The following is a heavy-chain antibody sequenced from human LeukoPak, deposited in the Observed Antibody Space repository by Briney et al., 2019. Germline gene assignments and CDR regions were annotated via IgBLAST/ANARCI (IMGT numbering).Heavy chain of an antibody. Sequence: GGSLRLSCAASEFTFSSYSMNWVRQAPGKGLEWVSYITSSSSTIYYADSVKGRFTISRDNAKNSLYLQMNSLRDEDTAVYYCARDSYCGGDCFSGFLDYWGQGTLVTVSS. J-gene: IGHJ4*02. V-gene: IGHV3-48*02. CDR3: ARDSYCGGDCFSGFLDY. CDR2: ITSSSSTI. D-gene: IGHD2-21*02. CDR1: EFTFSSYS.